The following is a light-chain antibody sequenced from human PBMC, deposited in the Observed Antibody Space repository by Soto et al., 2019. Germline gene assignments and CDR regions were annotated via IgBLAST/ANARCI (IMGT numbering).Light chain of an antibody. CDR3: QQRVDWLT. CDR1: QSVSIY. Sequence: EIVLTQSPATLSLSPGERATLSCRASQSVSIYLAWYQQRPGQAPRLLIYDASNRATGIPARFSGSGSGTDFTLNISSLEAEDFAVYYCQQRVDWLTFGGGTKVEIK. J-gene: IGKJ4*01. CDR2: DAS. V-gene: IGKV3-11*01.